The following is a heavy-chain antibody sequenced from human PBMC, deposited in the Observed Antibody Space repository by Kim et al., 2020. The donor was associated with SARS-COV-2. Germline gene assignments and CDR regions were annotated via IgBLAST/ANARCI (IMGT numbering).Heavy chain of an antibody. D-gene: IGHD6-19*01. CDR3: ARGGWYSAY. V-gene: IGHV4-59*01. J-gene: IGHJ4*02. CDR2: IHYTGST. CDR1: GGSITNYY. Sequence: SETLSLTCTVSGGSITNYYWSWIRQTPGQGLEWIGYIHYTGSTKYNPSLKSRVTISVDTSKNQFSLQLTSVTAADTAGYYCARGGWYSAYWGRGTLVTVSS.